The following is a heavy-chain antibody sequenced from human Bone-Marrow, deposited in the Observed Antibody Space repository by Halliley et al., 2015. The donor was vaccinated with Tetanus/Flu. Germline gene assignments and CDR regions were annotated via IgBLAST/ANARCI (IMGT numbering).Heavy chain of an antibody. V-gene: IGHV4-34*01. Sequence: TLSLTCAVVDESLSGYYWSWLRQPPGKGLEWIGEINHSGSTNYNPSLKSRVTISVDTSKNQISLNLTSVTAADTAVYYCARAVWQRLPPSHYYYAMAVWGRGTTVTVSS. D-gene: IGHD5-12*01. CDR3: ARAVWQRLPPSHYYYAMAV. CDR1: DESLSGYY. J-gene: IGHJ6*02. CDR2: INHSGST.